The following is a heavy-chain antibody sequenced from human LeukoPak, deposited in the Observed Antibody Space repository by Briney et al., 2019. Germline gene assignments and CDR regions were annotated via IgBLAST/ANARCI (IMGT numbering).Heavy chain of an antibody. V-gene: IGHV1-24*01. Sequence: GASVKVSCKGSVDNVKEFAMHGVGQGPGKGLAGMEGVDPQDGKTINAQKFQGRVTMTEDTSTDTAYMEVSSLTSEDTAVYYYATDFRYYLLLISISVRPNFHYWGQGTLVTVSS. CDR1: VDNVKEFA. CDR2: VDPQDGKT. D-gene: IGHD2-2*01. CDR3: ATDFRYYLLLISISVRPNFHY. J-gene: IGHJ4*02.